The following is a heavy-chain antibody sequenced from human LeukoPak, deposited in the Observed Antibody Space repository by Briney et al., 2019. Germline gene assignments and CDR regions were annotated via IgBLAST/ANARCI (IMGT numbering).Heavy chain of an antibody. Sequence: GGSLRLSCAASGFTFSSYSMNWVRQAPGKGLEWVSSISSSSSYIYYADSVKGRFTISRDNAKNSLYLQMNSLRDEDTAVYYCARDYSSTSCYTGRCWGQGTLVTVSS. CDR3: ARDYSSTSCYTGRC. J-gene: IGHJ4*02. D-gene: IGHD2-2*02. CDR1: GFTFSSYS. CDR2: ISSSSSYI. V-gene: IGHV3-21*01.